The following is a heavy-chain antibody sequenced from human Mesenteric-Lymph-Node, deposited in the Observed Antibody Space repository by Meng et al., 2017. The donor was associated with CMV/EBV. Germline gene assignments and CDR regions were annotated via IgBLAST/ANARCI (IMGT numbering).Heavy chain of an antibody. CDR1: GFTFSTSS. V-gene: IGHV3-30*02. J-gene: IGHJ4*02. D-gene: IGHD3-10*01. CDR3: AKCAFGGELLFDY. Sequence: GGSLRLSCVASGFTFSTSSMHWVRQAPGKGLEWVAFIRYDGSNKYYADSVKGRFTISRDNSKNTLYLQMNSLRAEDTAVYYCAKCAFGGELLFDYWGQGTLVTVSS. CDR2: IRYDGSNK.